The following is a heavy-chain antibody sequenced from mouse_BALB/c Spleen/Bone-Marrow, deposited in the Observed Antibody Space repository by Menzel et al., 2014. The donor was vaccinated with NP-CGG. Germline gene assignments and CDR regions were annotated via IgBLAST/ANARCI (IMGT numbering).Heavy chain of an antibody. J-gene: IGHJ3*01. V-gene: IGHV1-76*01. Sequence: VKLMESGAELVRPGASVKLSCKTSGYIFTSYWIHWVRQRSGQGLEWIARIYPGSGSTYYNEKFEGKATLTADKSSSTAYMQLSSLKSEDSAVYFCASGVTTGWFVYWGQGTLVTVSA. CDR2: IYPGSGST. CDR3: ASGVTTGWFVY. CDR1: GYIFTSYW. D-gene: IGHD2-2*01.